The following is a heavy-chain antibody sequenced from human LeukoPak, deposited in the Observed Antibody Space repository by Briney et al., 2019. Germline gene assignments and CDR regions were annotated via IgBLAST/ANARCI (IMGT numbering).Heavy chain of an antibody. CDR1: GASVSGSAYY. Sequence: KPSETLSLTCTVSGASVSGSAYYWGWIRQPPGKGLEWIARIYYSGTTYYNPSLKSRVTISAGTSKNQFSLKLNSVTAADAVVYYCASYYTGEHYFQYVGQGTLVTVSS. J-gene: IGHJ4*02. CDR3: ASYYTGEHYFQY. V-gene: IGHV4-39*01. D-gene: IGHD3-10*01. CDR2: IYYSGTT.